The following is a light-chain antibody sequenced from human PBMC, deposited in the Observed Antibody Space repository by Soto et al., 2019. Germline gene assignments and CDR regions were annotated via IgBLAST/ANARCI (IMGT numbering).Light chain of an antibody. CDR2: SNN. J-gene: IGLJ2*01. Sequence: QSVLTQPPSASGTPGQRVTISCSGSSSNIGSNTVNWYQQLPGTAPKLLIYSNNQRPSGVPDRFSGSKSGTSASLAISGLQSEDVADYYCAAWDDSLNVVVFGGGTKRTVL. V-gene: IGLV1-44*01. CDR1: SSNIGSNT. CDR3: AAWDDSLNVVV.